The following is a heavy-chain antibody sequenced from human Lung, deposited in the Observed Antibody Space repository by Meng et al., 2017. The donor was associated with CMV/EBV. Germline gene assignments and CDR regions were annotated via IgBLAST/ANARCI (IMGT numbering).Heavy chain of an antibody. Sequence: ESLKISCAASGFSFSRYAMSWVRQAPGKGLEWIAGIGVHGKVREYADSVKGRFTISRDNSKNTLYVEMNSLRGEDTATYYCAKEGKIIEVIVATGDVCDTWGQGTXV. CDR2: IGVHGKVR. CDR1: GFSFSRYA. J-gene: IGHJ3*02. V-gene: IGHV3-23*01. D-gene: IGHD2-15*01. CDR3: AKEGKIIEVIVATGDVCDT.